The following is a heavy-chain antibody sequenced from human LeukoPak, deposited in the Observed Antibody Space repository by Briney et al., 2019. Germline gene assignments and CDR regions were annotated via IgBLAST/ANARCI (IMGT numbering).Heavy chain of an antibody. V-gene: IGHV4-31*03. Sequence: SETLSLTCTVSGGSISSGDYYWSWIRQPPGKGLEWIGHIYYSGSTYYNPSLKSRVTMSVDTSKTQFSLKLNSVTDADTAVYYCASGLAVVRGVGYWGQGTLVTVSS. D-gene: IGHD3-10*01. J-gene: IGHJ4*02. CDR3: ASGLAVVRGVGY. CDR2: IYYSGST. CDR1: GGSISSGDYY.